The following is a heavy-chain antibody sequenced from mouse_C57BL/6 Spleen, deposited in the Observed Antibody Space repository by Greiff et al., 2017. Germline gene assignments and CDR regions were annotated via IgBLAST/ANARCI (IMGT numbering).Heavy chain of an antibody. V-gene: IGHV1-5*01. CDR3: TGNCGSSSAWFAY. J-gene: IGHJ3*01. CDR2: IYPGNSDT. Sequence: VQLQQSGTVLARPGASVKMSCKTSGYTFTSYWMHWVKQRPGQGLEWIGAIYPGNSDTSYNQKFKGKAKLTAVTSASTAYMELSSLTNEDSAVYYGTGNCGSSSAWFAYWGQGTLVTVSA. CDR1: GYTFTSYW. D-gene: IGHD1-1*01.